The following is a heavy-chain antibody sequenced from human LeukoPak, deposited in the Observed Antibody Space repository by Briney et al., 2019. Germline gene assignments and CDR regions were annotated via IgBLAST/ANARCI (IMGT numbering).Heavy chain of an antibody. J-gene: IGHJ4*02. Sequence: PGGSLRLSCAASGITFSSYWMSWVRQAPGKGLEWVANIKQDGSEKYYVDSVKGRFTISRDNAKNSLYLQMNSLRAEDTAVYYCARAGNWNYGYWGQGTLVTVSS. D-gene: IGHD1-7*01. CDR2: IKQDGSEK. V-gene: IGHV3-7*01. CDR3: ARAGNWNYGY. CDR1: GITFSSYW.